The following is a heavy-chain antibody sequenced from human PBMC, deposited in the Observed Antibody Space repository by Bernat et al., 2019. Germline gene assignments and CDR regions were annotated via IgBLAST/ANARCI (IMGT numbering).Heavy chain of an antibody. J-gene: IGHJ4*02. V-gene: IGHV3-20*04. CDR1: GFTFDDYG. CDR3: ARDGGYSGYDIGGIIDY. CDR2: INWNGGST. D-gene: IGHD5-12*01. Sequence: EVQLVESGGGVVRPGGSLRLSCAASGFTFDDYGMSWVRQAPGKGLEWVSGINWNGGSTGYGESVKGRFTISRDNAKDSLYLQMNSLRSEDTAVYYFARDGGYSGYDIGGIIDYWGQGTLVTVSS.